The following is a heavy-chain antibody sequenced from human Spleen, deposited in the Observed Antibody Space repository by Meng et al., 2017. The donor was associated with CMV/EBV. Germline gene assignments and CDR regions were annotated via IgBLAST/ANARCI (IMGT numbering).Heavy chain of an antibody. D-gene: IGHD2-2*01. Sequence: SQTLSLTCAVYGGSFSGYYWSWIRQPPGKGLEWIGEINHSGSTNYNPSLKSRVTISVDTSKNQFSLKLTSVTAADTAMYYCARAVIYCSGTGCYFTPYFDYWGQGTLVTVSS. CDR2: INHSGST. CDR1: GGSFSGYY. CDR3: ARAVIYCSGTGCYFTPYFDY. V-gene: IGHV4-34*01. J-gene: IGHJ4*02.